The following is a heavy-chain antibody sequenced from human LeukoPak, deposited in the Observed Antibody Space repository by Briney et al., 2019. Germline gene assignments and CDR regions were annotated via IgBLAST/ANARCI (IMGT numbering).Heavy chain of an antibody. CDR1: GFTFDDYA. J-gene: IGHJ4*02. CDR3: AKDMGQQWLVFDY. V-gene: IGHV3-9*01. Sequence: PGGSLRLSCAASGFTFDDYAVHWVRHAPGKGLEWVSGISWNSGSIGYADSVKGRFTISRDNAKNSLYLQMNSLRAEDTALYYCAKDMGQQWLVFDYWGQGTLVTVSS. D-gene: IGHD6-19*01. CDR2: ISWNSGSI.